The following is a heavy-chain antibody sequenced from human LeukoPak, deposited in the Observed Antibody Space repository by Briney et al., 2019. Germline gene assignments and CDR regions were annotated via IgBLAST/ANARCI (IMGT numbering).Heavy chain of an antibody. D-gene: IGHD3-10*01. CDR2: IIPIFGTA. V-gene: IGHV1-69*13. J-gene: IGHJ5*02. CDR3: ARDPRGEKVPNWFDP. Sequence: SVKVSCKASGYTFTSYGISWVRQAPGQGLEWMGGIIPIFGTANYAQKFQGRVTITADESTSTAYMELSSLRSEDTAVYYCARDPRGEKVPNWFDPWGQGTLVTVSS. CDR1: GYTFTSYG.